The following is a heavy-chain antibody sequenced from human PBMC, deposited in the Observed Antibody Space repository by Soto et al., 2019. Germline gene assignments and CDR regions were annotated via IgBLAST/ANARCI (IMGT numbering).Heavy chain of an antibody. V-gene: IGHV4-39*01. CDR3: VRHQRYSSGWYIDY. J-gene: IGHJ4*02. Sequence: QLQLQESGPGLVKPSETLSLTCTVSGGSINSANYYWGWIRQPPGKGLEWIGNVYYRGTTYYNPSLKGRVTISVDTSKHKFSLKLSSVTAADSAVFFCVRHQRYSSGWYIDYWGRGTPVTASS. CDR2: VYYRGTT. D-gene: IGHD6-19*01. CDR1: GGSINSANYY.